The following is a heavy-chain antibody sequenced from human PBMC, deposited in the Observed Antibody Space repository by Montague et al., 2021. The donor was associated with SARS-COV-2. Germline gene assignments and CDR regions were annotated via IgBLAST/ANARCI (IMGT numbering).Heavy chain of an antibody. Sequence: ETLSLTCTVSGGSISSYYWSWIRQPPGKGLEWIGYIYYSGSTNYNPSXXSRVTISVDTSKNQFSLKVRSVTAADTAVYYCARGDYYDSTGYYDYWGQGTLVTVSS. V-gene: IGHV4-59*01. CDR2: IYYSGST. D-gene: IGHD3-22*01. CDR3: ARGDYYDSTGYYDY. CDR1: GGSISSYY. J-gene: IGHJ4*01.